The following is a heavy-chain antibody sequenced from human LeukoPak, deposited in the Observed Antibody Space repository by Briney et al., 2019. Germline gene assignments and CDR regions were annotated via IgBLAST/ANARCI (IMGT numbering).Heavy chain of an antibody. Sequence: GGSLRLSCGASVFTLTSYGMHCVREAPGKGREWVAFVQNDGSDKYYTDSVKGRFTISRDNSKNMVFLQVDSLRAEDTAVYYCAKVENIRAGGGPGYWGQGTLVTVSS. D-gene: IGHD6-13*01. CDR2: VQNDGSDK. CDR1: VFTLTSYG. CDR3: AKVENIRAGGGPGY. J-gene: IGHJ4*02. V-gene: IGHV3-30*02.